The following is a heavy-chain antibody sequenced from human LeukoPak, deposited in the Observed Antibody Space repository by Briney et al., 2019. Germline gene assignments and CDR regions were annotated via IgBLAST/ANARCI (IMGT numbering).Heavy chain of an antibody. CDR3: VREDTPATANY. D-gene: IGHD2-21*02. V-gene: IGHV3-23*01. Sequence: GGFLRLSCAASGFNFANHAMSWVRQTPGKGPEWVSAISGGGDITYYADSVTGRFTISRDNSKDTLFLQMHSLRPGDTAVYYCVREDTPATANYWGQGTLVTISS. J-gene: IGHJ4*02. CDR1: GFNFANHA. CDR2: ISGGGDIT.